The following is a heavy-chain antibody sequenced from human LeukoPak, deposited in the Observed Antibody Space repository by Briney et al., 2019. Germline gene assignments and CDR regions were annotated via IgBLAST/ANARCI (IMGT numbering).Heavy chain of an antibody. J-gene: IGHJ4*02. V-gene: IGHV3-11*04. CDR2: ISSSGSTI. CDR1: GFTFSDYY. D-gene: IGHD1-26*01. Sequence: PGGSLRLSCAASGFTFSDYYMSRIRQAPGKGLEWVSYISSSGSTIYYADSVKGRFTISRDNAKNSLYLQMNSLRAEDTAVYYCAKTIVGATGTFDYWGQGTLVTVSS. CDR3: AKTIVGATGTFDY.